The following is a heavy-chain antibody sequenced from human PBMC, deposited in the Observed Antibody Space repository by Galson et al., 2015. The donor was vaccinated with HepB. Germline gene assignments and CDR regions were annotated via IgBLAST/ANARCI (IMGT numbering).Heavy chain of an antibody. CDR2: ISYDGSNK. V-gene: IGHV3-30*04. D-gene: IGHD6-19*01. CDR1: GFTFSSYA. CDR3: ARELGFNKASYSSGWYEAPGQGYYYYYGMDV. Sequence: SLRLSCAASGFTFSSYAMHWVRQAPGKGLEWVAVISYDGSNKYYADSVKGRFTISRDNSKNTLYLQMNSLRAEDTAVYYCARELGFNKASYSSGWYEAPGQGYYYYYGMDVWGQGTTVTVSS. J-gene: IGHJ6*02.